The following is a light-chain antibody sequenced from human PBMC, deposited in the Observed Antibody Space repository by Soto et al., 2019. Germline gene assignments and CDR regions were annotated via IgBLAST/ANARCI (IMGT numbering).Light chain of an antibody. J-gene: IGKJ2*01. CDR3: QQSFTTPYT. CDR1: QSVRTY. Sequence: DLQMTQFPSSLSASVGDRVTITCRASQSVRTYLNWYQRKPGKAPKVLIYGASALQSGVPSRFSGSGSGTDFTLTVSSLQPEDFATYYCQQSFTTPYTFGQGTKLEIK. CDR2: GAS. V-gene: IGKV1-39*01.